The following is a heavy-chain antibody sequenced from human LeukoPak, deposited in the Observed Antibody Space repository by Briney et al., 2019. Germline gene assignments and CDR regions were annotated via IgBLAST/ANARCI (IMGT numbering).Heavy chain of an antibody. CDR1: GGSIRSYF. Sequence: SETLSLTCTVSGGSIRSYFWSWIRQSPGKGLEYIGYIYYIGTTNYNPSLNSRVTISIDTSKNQFFLRLSSVTAADTAIYYCARVYDGSGSYYDSYYYYMDVWGKGTTVTVSS. CDR3: ARVYDGSGSYYDSYYYYMDV. CDR2: IYYIGTT. V-gene: IGHV4-59*13. J-gene: IGHJ6*03. D-gene: IGHD3-10*01.